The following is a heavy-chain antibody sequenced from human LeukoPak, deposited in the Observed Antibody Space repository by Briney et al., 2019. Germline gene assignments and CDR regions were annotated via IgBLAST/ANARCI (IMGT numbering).Heavy chain of an antibody. CDR2: ISSSGVST. D-gene: IGHD3-22*01. V-gene: IGHV3-23*01. CDR1: GFTFSNYA. J-gene: IGHJ6*03. Sequence: GGSLRLSCAASGFTFSNYAMSWVRQAPGKGLEWVSAISSSGVSTYYADSVKGRFTLSRDNSKNTLYLQMNSLRAEDTAVYYCAKSYYDSSGDYYYYMDVWGKGTTVTVSS. CDR3: AKSYYDSSGDYYYYMDV.